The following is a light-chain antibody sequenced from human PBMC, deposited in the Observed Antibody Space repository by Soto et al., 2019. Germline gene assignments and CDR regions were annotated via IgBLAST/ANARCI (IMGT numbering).Light chain of an antibody. V-gene: IGLV3-21*04. Sequence: SYQLTQQPLVSVAPGKTTRITWGGNNIGSKSVHWYQQKPGQAPVLVIYYDSDRPSGIPERFSGSNSGNTATLTISRVEAGDEADYYCQVWDSSSDHPVFGGGTKLTVL. CDR3: QVWDSSSDHPV. J-gene: IGLJ2*01. CDR1: NIGSKS. CDR2: YDS.